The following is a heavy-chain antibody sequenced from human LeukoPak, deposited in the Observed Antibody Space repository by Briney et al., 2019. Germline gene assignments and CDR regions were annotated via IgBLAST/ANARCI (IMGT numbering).Heavy chain of an antibody. Sequence: GGSLRLSCAASGFTFSSDSMNWVRQAPGKGLEWVSSISSSSSYIYYADSVKGRFTISRDNAKNSLYLQMNSLRAEDTAVYYCARGKGLYYFDYWGQGTLVTVSS. J-gene: IGHJ4*02. CDR2: ISSSSSYI. V-gene: IGHV3-21*01. CDR3: ARGKGLYYFDY. CDR1: GFTFSSDS.